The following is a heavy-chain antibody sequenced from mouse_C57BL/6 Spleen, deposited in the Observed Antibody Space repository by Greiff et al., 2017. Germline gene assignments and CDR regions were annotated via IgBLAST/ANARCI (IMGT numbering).Heavy chain of an antibody. CDR2: ISSGSSTI. D-gene: IGHD2-1*01. CDR1: GFTFSDYG. J-gene: IGHJ4*01. V-gene: IGHV5-17*01. CDR3: ERDLLLYAMDY. Sequence: EVQVVESGGGLVKPGGSLKLSCAASGFTFSDYGMHWVRQAPEKGLEWVAYISSGSSTIYYADTVKGRFTISRDNAKNTLFLQMTSLRSEDTAMYCCERDLLLYAMDYWGQGTSVTVSS.